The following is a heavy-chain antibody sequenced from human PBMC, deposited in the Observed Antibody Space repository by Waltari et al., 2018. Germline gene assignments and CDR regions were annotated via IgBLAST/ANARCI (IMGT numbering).Heavy chain of an antibody. V-gene: IGHV3-53*01. CDR3: ARNCGGDCYSGLDWYFDL. D-gene: IGHD2-21*02. J-gene: IGHJ2*01. Sequence: EVQLVESGGGLIQPGGSLRLSCAASGFTVSSNYMSWVRQAPGKGLEWVSVIYSGGSTYYADSVKGRFTISRDNSKNTLYLQMNSLRAEDTAVYYCARNCGGDCYSGLDWYFDLWGRGTLVTVSS. CDR1: GFTVSSNY. CDR2: IYSGGST.